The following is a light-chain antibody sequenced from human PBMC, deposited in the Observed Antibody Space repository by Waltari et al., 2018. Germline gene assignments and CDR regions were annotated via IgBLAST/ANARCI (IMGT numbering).Light chain of an antibody. V-gene: IGKV1-39*01. J-gene: IGKJ1*01. CDR1: QNINTY. CDR2: GAS. CDR3: QQSFVNPT. Sequence: DIQMTQSPSSLSASVGDRVTITCRASQNINTYLNWYQQKPGKAPKLLIYGASNLQCGVPSRFTGSGSGTHFTLTISSLLTEDVASYYCQQSFVNPTFGQGTKVE.